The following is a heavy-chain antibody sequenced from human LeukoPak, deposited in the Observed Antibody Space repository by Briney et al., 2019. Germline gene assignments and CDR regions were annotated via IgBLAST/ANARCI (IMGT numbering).Heavy chain of an antibody. D-gene: IGHD2-2*01. CDR3: ARASTSHNAVDY. CDR1: GYTFTSYD. Sequence: ASVKVSCKASGYTFTSYDINWVRQATGQGLEWTGWMNPNSGNTGYAQKFQGRVTITRNTSISTAYMELSSLRSEDTAVYYCARASTSHNAVDYWGQGTLVTVSS. J-gene: IGHJ4*02. CDR2: MNPNSGNT. V-gene: IGHV1-8*03.